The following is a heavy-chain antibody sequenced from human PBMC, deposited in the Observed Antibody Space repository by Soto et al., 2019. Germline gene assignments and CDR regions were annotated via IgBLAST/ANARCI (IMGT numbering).Heavy chain of an antibody. V-gene: IGHV5-51*01. CDR3: ARQKGY. CDR1: GYTITDAW. J-gene: IGHJ4*02. Sequence: GESLKISCKASGYTITDAWIGWVRQMPGKGLEWMGIVYPGDSQTRYNPSFQGQITISADKSITTAYLQWTSLKASDSAMYYCARQKGYWGQGTLVTVSS. CDR2: VYPGDSQT.